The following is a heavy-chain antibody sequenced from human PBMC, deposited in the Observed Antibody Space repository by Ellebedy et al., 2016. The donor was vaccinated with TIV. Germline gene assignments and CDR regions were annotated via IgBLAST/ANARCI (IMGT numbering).Heavy chain of an antibody. CDR2: ISGSGGST. V-gene: IGHV3-23*01. CDR3: AKMRGPTGSWYFDR. J-gene: IGHJ2*01. CDR1: GFTFSTYA. Sequence: PGGSLRLSCAASGFTFSTYAMSWVRQAPGKGLEWVSAISGSGGSTYYADSVKGRFTISRDNSKNTRYLQVNSLRAEDTAVYYCAKMRGPTGSWYFDRWGRGTLVTVSS. D-gene: IGHD4-17*01.